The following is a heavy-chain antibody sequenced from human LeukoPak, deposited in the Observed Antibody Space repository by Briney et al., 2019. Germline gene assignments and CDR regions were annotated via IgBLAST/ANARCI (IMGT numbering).Heavy chain of an antibody. CDR1: GFTLGSYW. V-gene: IGHV3-74*01. CDR2: INSDGSST. J-gene: IGHJ5*02. D-gene: IGHD6-13*01. CDR3: ARIASHSSSWYDGGS. Sequence: GGSLRLSCAASGFTLGSYWMHWVRQAPGKGLVWVSRINSDGSSTTYADSVKGRFTISRDNAKNTLYLQMNSLRAEDTGVYYCARIASHSSSWYDGGSWGQGTLVTVSS.